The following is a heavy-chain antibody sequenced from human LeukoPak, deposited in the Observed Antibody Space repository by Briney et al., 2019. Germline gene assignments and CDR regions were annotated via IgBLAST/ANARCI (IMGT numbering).Heavy chain of an antibody. J-gene: IGHJ4*02. V-gene: IGHV1-8*03. D-gene: IGHD6-19*01. CDR1: GYTFTSYD. CDR2: MNPNSGNT. CDR3: AYESRYSSGRAFDY. Sequence: ASVKVSCKASGYTFTSYDINWVRQATGQGLEWMGWMNPNSGNTGYAQKFQGRVTITRNTSISTAYMELSSLRSEDTAVYYCAYESRYSSGRAFDYWGQGTLVTVSS.